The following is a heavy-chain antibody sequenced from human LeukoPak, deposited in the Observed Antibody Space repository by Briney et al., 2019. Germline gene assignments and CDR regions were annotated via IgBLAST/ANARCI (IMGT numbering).Heavy chain of an antibody. CDR3: AKVDQPWFYDSSGYFDY. CDR2: ISSFSGTI. CDR1: GLTFSFYS. D-gene: IGHD3-22*01. Sequence: GGSLRLSCAASGLTFSFYSMNWVRQAPGKGLEWVSYISSFSGTINYAESVKGRFTISRDNAKNSLYLQMNSLRAEDTAVYYCAKVDQPWFYDSSGYFDYWGQGTLVTVSS. J-gene: IGHJ4*02. V-gene: IGHV3-48*01.